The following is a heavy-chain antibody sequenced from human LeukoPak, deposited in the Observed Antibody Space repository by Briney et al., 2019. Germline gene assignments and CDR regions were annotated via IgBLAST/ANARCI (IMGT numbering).Heavy chain of an antibody. CDR3: ANQKGFKGSYYYYMDV. Sequence: SVKVSCKASGGTFSSYAISWVRQAPGQGLEWMGGIIPIFGTANYAQKFQGRVTITTDESTSTAYMELSSLRSEDTAVYYCANQKGFKGSYYYYMDVWGKGTTVTVSS. V-gene: IGHV1-69*05. J-gene: IGHJ6*03. CDR1: GGTFSSYA. CDR2: IIPIFGTA.